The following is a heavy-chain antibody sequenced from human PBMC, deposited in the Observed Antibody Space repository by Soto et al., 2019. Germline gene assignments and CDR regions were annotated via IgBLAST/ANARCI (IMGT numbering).Heavy chain of an antibody. CDR2: IYYSGST. Sequence: PSETLSLTCPVSGCSISSGGYYWSWIRQHPGKGLEWIGYIYYSGSTYYNPSLKSRVTISVDTSKNQFSLKLSSVTAADTAVYYCARGGFCSSTSCPVRHHWFDPWGQGTLVRSPQ. D-gene: IGHD2-2*01. CDR3: ARGGFCSSTSCPVRHHWFDP. CDR1: GCSISSGGYY. J-gene: IGHJ5*02. V-gene: IGHV4-31*03.